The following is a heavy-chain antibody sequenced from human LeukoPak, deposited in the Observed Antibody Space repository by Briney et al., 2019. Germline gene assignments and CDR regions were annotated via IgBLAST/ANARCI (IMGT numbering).Heavy chain of an antibody. CDR3: ARPVPSRLGWFDP. D-gene: IGHD1-1*01. V-gene: IGHV4-34*01. J-gene: IGHJ5*02. CDR2: IYYSGST. Sequence: SETLSLTCAVYGRSFSGYYWSWIRQPPGKGLEWIGSIYYSGSTYYNPSLKSRVTISVDTSKNQFSLKLSSVTAADTAVYYCARPVPSRLGWFDPWGQGTLVTVSS. CDR1: GRSFSGYY.